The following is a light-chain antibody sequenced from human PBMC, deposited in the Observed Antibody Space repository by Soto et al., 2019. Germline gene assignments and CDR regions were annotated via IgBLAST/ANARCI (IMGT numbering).Light chain of an antibody. CDR3: QQYTSWPPIT. CDR1: ESVSRN. J-gene: IGKJ5*01. Sequence: VMSQSPATLSVYPGERATLSCRASESVSRNLAWYQQKPGQAPRLLIYDASTRATGIPDRFSGGGSGTEFTLTISSLQSEDFVVYYCQQYTSWPPITFGQGTRLEI. V-gene: IGKV3-15*01. CDR2: DAS.